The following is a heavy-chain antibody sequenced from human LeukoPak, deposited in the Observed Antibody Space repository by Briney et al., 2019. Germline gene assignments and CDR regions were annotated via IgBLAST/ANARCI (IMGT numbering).Heavy chain of an antibody. V-gene: IGHV4-31*03. CDR1: GASMNSGGHY. CDR2: IHHSGNT. CDR3: ARVLNYYDSTGYYYYFDY. Sequence: PSQTLSLTCTVSGASMNSGGHYWSWIRQHPGKGLEWIGYIHHSGNTYYDPSLKSRVTISVDTSKNQFSMKLSSVTAADTAVYFCARVLNYYDSTGYYYYFDYWGQGSLVTVSS. D-gene: IGHD3-22*01. J-gene: IGHJ4*02.